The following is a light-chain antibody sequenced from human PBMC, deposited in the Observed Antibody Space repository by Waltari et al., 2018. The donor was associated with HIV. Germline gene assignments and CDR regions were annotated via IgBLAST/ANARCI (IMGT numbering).Light chain of an antibody. CDR1: RSTIGTHSG. Sequence: QSVLTQPPSVSGAPGQRVTLSCTGSRSTIGTHSGPWYQPLPGTAPRLLIYNTNSRPSGVPDRFSGSKSGTSASLAINGLQAEDEADYYCQSSDSTLSGSVFGGGTKLTVL. J-gene: IGLJ2*01. V-gene: IGLV1-40*01. CDR3: QSSDSTLSGSV. CDR2: NTN.